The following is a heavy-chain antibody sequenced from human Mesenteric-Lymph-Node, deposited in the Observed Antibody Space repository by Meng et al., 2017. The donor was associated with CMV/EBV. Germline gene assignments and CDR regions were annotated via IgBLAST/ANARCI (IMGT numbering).Heavy chain of an antibody. J-gene: IGHJ4*02. V-gene: IGHV5-51*01. CDR2: IYPGDSET. CDR1: YRFGSYW. CDR3: ARVGGYCTGIRCSAFDY. Sequence: YRFGSYWIGWVRQMPVKGLEWIGIIYPGDSETFYSPSFRGQVTISADESINTAYLQWSKLKASDTAMYYCARVGGYCTGIRCSAFDYWGQGTLVTVSS. D-gene: IGHD2-8*02.